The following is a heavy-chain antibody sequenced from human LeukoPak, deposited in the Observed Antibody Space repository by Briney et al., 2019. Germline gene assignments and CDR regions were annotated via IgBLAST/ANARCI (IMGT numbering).Heavy chain of an antibody. CDR3: ARDVVRYYFDY. J-gene: IGHJ4*02. CDR1: GYSINSGYY. CDR2: IYHSGST. D-gene: IGHD3-10*01. V-gene: IGHV4-38-2*02. Sequence: SETLSLTCTVSGYSINSGYYWGWIRQPPGKGLEWIGSIYHSGSTYYSPSLKSRITISVDTSKNQFSLKLSSVTAADTAVYYCARDVVRYYFDYWGQGTLVTVSS.